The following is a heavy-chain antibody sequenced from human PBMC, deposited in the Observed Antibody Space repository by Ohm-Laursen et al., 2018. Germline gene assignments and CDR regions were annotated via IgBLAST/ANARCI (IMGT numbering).Heavy chain of an antibody. Sequence: GSSVKVSCKASGYTFTSYDINWVRQATGQGLEWMGWMNPNSGNTGYAQKFQGRVTMTRNTSISTAYMELSSLRSEDTAVYYCARGSGKLRWFDPWGQGTLVTVSS. CDR1: GYTFTSYD. V-gene: IGHV1-8*01. J-gene: IGHJ5*02. CDR2: MNPNSGNT. D-gene: IGHD1-26*01. CDR3: ARGSGKLRWFDP.